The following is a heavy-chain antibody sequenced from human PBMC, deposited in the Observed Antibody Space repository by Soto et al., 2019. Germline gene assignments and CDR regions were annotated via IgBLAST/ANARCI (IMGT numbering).Heavy chain of an antibody. D-gene: IGHD3-10*01. CDR3: ARDVDMVHYWYFDL. CDR1: GYTFTSYA. J-gene: IGHJ2*01. Sequence: ASVKVSCKASGYTFTSYAMHWVRQAPGQRLEWMGWINAGNGNTKYSQKFQGRVTITRDTSASTAYMELSSLRSEDTAVYYCARDVDMVHYWYFDLWGRGTXVTVSS. V-gene: IGHV1-3*01. CDR2: INAGNGNT.